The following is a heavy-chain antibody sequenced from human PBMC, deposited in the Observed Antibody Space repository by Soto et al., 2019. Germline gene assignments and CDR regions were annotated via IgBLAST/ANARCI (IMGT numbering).Heavy chain of an antibody. V-gene: IGHV1-18*01. D-gene: IGHD6-19*01. CDR2: ISAYNGNT. CDR3: VNIAVAGTWDP. Sequence: ASVKVSCKASGYTFTSYGISWVRQAPGQGLEWMGWISAYNGNTNYAQKLQGRVTMTTDTSTSTAYMELRSLRSDDTAVYYCVNIAVAGTWDPWGQGPLVTVSS. CDR1: GYTFTSYG. J-gene: IGHJ5*02.